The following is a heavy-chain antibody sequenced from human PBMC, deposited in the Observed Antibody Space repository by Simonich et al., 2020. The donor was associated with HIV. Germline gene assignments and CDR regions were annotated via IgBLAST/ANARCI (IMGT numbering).Heavy chain of an antibody. J-gene: IGHJ4*02. V-gene: IGHV3-7*01. Sequence: EVQLVESGGGLVQPGGSLRLSCAASGFTFSTYWMTWVRQAPGKGLEWVANIKQDGSEKYYVDSVKGRFTISRDNAKNSLYLQMNRLRAEDTAVYYCATGFRQLVYWGQGTLITVSS. CDR1: GFTFSTYW. D-gene: IGHD6-13*01. CDR3: ATGFRQLVY. CDR2: IKQDGSEK.